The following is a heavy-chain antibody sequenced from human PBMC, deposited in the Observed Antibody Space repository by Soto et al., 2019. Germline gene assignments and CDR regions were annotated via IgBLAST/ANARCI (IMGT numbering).Heavy chain of an antibody. CDR1: GFTFASYA. CDR3: ARGTTGITDFDF. V-gene: IGHV3-23*01. D-gene: IGHD1-1*01. CDR2: IAGSGRDT. J-gene: IGHJ4*02. Sequence: PGGSLRLSCAASGFTFASYAINWVRQAPGKGLEWVSGIAGSGRDTYYADSVKGRFTISRDNSRNTLYLQINSLRAEDTAVYYCARGTTGITDFDFWGQGTLVTSPQ.